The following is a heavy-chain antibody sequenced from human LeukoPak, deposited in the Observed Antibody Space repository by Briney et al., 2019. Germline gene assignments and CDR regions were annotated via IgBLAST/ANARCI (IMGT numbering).Heavy chain of an antibody. J-gene: IGHJ4*02. CDR2: ISHSGTT. CDR1: GGSISSYS. V-gene: IGHV4-59*08. CDR3: ARWDDSAWAFGK. D-gene: IGHD6-19*01. Sequence: PSETLSLTCIVSGGSISSYSWNWIRQSPGKGLEWVGYISHSGTTSYNPSLKSRVTISVDTSKNQLSLKLTSVTAADTAVYYCARWDDSAWAFGKWGPETLVTVSS.